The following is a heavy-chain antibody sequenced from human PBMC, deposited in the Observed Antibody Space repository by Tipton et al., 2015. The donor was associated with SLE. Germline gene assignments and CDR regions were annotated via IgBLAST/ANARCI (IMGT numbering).Heavy chain of an antibody. CDR2: IYYSGST. CDR1: GGSIRSGDHY. CDR3: ARDARFADAFDI. Sequence: TLSLTCTVSGGSIRSGDHYWSWIRQPPGKGLEWIGYIYYSGSTYYNPSLKSRVTISVDTSKNQFSLKLSSVTAADTAVYYCARDARFADAFDIWGQGTMVTVSS. D-gene: IGHD3-3*01. J-gene: IGHJ3*02. V-gene: IGHV4-30-4*02.